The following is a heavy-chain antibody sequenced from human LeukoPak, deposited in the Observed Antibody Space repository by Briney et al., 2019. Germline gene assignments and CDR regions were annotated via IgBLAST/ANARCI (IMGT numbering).Heavy chain of an antibody. J-gene: IGHJ5*02. CDR1: GGSISSSSYY. Sequence: KPSETLSLTCTVSGGSISSSSYYWGWIRQPPGKGLEWIGSIYYSGSTYDNPSLKSRVTISLDTSKNQFSLKLSSVTAANTAVYYCARESRGYSGYENWFDPWGQGTLVTVSS. CDR2: IYYSGST. V-gene: IGHV4-39*07. D-gene: IGHD5-12*01. CDR3: ARESRGYSGYENWFDP.